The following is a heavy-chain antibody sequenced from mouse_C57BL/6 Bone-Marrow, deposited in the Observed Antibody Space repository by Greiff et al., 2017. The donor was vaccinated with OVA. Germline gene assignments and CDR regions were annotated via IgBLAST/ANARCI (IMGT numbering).Heavy chain of an antibody. J-gene: IGHJ4*01. V-gene: IGHV1-15*01. CDR3: TREARGDY. CDR2: IDPETGGT. CDR1: GYTFTDYE. Sequence: QVQLKESGAELVRPGASVTLSCKASGYTFTDYEMHWVKQTPVHGLEWIGAIDPETGGTAYNQKFKGKAILTADKSSSTAYMELRSLTSEDSAIYYCTREARGDYWGQGTSVTVSS.